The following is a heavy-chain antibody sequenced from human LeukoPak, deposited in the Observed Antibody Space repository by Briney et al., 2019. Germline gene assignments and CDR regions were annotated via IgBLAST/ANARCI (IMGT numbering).Heavy chain of an antibody. CDR1: GGPSSGYY. J-gene: IGHJ6*03. D-gene: IGHD1-14*01. CDR3: AKPGGFFLYYMDV. V-gene: IGHV4-34*01. Sequence: PSETLSLTCAVSGGPSSGYYWTWIRQSPGKGLEWIGEIDHSGGTHNNPSLRSRVTISVDTSKSQFSLKLTSVTAADTGVYYCAKPGGFFLYYMDVWGKGTTVTVSS. CDR2: IDHSGGT.